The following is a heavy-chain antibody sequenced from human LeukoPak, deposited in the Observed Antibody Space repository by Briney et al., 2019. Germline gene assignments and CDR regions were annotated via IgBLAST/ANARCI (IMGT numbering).Heavy chain of an antibody. CDR2: VSYSGTT. CDR3: AKLTCSSTFCPLDY. V-gene: IGHV4-39*01. Sequence: SETLSLTCTVSGGSISGSSFFWALIRHPAGKGLEWIGTVSYSGTTYYSPSLKSRVTISVDTSKNQFSLRLTSVTAADTALYYCAKLTCSSTFCPLDYWGQGTLVTVSS. J-gene: IGHJ4*02. CDR1: GGSISGSSFF. D-gene: IGHD2-2*01.